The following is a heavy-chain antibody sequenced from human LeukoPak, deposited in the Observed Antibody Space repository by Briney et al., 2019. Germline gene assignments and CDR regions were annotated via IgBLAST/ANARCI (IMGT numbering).Heavy chain of an antibody. Sequence: GRSLRLSCAASGFTFSSYAMHWVRQAPGKGLEWVAVISYDGSNKYYADSVKGRFTISRDNSKNTLYLQMNSLRAEDTAVYYCARVYHDSSGYYYGADYWGQGTLVTVSS. J-gene: IGHJ4*02. CDR2: ISYDGSNK. CDR3: ARVYHDSSGYYYGADY. V-gene: IGHV3-30-3*01. CDR1: GFTFSSYA. D-gene: IGHD3-22*01.